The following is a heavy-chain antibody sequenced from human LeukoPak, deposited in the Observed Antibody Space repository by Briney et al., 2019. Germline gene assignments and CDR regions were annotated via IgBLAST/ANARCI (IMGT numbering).Heavy chain of an antibody. V-gene: IGHV3-74*01. D-gene: IGHD1-26*01. Sequence: GGSLRLSCAASGFTFSSNWMHWVRQAPGKGLVWVSRINEDGSTTNYADSVKGRSTIFRDNAKNTLYLQMNSLRAEDPAVYYCVRDLGGRSGHRGQGTLVTVSS. CDR1: GFTFSSNW. J-gene: IGHJ4*02. CDR2: INEDGSTT. CDR3: VRDLGGRSGH.